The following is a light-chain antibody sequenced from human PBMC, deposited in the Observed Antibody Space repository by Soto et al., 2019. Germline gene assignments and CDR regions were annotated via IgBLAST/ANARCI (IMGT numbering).Light chain of an antibody. CDR3: QQYNNWPGT. V-gene: IGKV3-15*01. CDR2: RAS. Sequence: DILMTQSPATLSLSPGGRATLSCRASQSVSSNLAWYQQKPCQAPRLLLQRASTRATGIPARFSGSGSGTEFTLTTSSLQSEDFAVYVWQQYNNWPGTCGQGTKVEIK. CDR1: QSVSSN. J-gene: IGKJ1*01.